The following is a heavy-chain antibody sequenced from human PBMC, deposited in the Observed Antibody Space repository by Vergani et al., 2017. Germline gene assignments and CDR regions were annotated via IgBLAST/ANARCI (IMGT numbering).Heavy chain of an antibody. Sequence: QVQLVESGGGVVQPGGSLRLSCAASGFDFSDYSMHWVRQAPGKGLEWISFLNFDGRTKYYSDSVKGRFTVSRDNSGNTLFLQMSALTTDATGIYYCANFWRPSDGWYEAARDYFDHWGQGPLVTVSS. D-gene: IGHD6-19*01. V-gene: IGHV3-30*02. CDR2: LNFDGRTK. CDR3: ANFWRPSDGWYEAARDYFDH. CDR1: GFDFSDYS. J-gene: IGHJ4*02.